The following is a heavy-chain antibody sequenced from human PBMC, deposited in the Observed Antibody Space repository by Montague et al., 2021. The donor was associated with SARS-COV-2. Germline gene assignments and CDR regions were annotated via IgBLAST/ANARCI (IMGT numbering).Heavy chain of an antibody. CDR2: IFHSGRT. CDR1: GGSIASFY. Sequence: DTLSLTCTVSGGSIASFYWSWIRRPPGKGLEWIGCIFHSGRTYYNPSLKSRVSMSVDTSKNQVSLRLSSLTAADTAVYYCARGGYYDNTGYYSDYYYNMDVWGQGTTVTVSS. J-gene: IGHJ6*02. V-gene: IGHV4-59*07. D-gene: IGHD3-22*01. CDR3: ARGGYYDNTGYYSDYYYNMDV.